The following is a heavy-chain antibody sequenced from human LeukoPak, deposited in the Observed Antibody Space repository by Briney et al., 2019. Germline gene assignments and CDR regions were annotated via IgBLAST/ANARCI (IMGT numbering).Heavy chain of an antibody. D-gene: IGHD6-13*01. J-gene: IGHJ6*02. V-gene: IGHV4-4*02. CDR2: IYHSGST. CDR3: ARDVRGGSSSWYRSNGMDV. Sequence: SGTLSLTCAVSGGSISSSNWWSWVRQPPGKGLEWIGEIYHSGSTNYNPSLKSRVTISVDKSKNQFSLKLSSVTAADTAVYYCARDVRGGSSSWYRSNGMDVWGQGTTVTVSS. CDR1: GGSISSSNW.